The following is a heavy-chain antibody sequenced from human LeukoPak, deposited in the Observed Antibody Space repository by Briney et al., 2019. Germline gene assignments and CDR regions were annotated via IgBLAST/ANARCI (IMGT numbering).Heavy chain of an antibody. Sequence: GGSLGLSCAASGFTFSSYSMNWVRQAPGKGLEWVSSISSSSSYIYYADSVKGRFTISRDNAKNSLYLQMNSLRAEDTAVYYCARVSDILTARRKLDYWGQGTLVTVSS. J-gene: IGHJ4*02. CDR1: GFTFSSYS. CDR2: ISSSSSYI. D-gene: IGHD3-9*01. V-gene: IGHV3-21*01. CDR3: ARVSDILTARRKLDY.